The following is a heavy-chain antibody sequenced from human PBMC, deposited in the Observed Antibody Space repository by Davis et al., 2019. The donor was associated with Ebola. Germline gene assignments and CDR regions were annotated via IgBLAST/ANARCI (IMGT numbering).Heavy chain of an antibody. V-gene: IGHV1-24*01. J-gene: IGHJ4*02. CDR3: ARAQFPTTSDH. CDR1: EYTLAELS. Sequence: ASVKVSCKVSEYTLAELSIHWVRQVPDRGLEWMGSFDPEHGGAIYSQKFQGRVTMIDDTSTDTAYMELSSLRSEDTAVYYCARAQFPTTSDHWGQGTLVTVSS. D-gene: IGHD1-1*01. CDR2: FDPEHGGA.